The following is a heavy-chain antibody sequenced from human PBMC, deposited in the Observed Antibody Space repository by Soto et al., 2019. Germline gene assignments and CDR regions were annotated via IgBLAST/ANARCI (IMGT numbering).Heavy chain of an antibody. J-gene: IGHJ5*02. CDR3: ARGDRSVATIIGWFDP. V-gene: IGHV1-2*04. D-gene: IGHD5-12*01. CDR2: INPNSGGT. Sequence: QVQLVQSGAEVKKPGASVKVSCKASGYTFTGYYMHWVRQAPGQGLEWMGRINPNSGGTNYAQKFQGWVTMTRDTXIXXAYMELSRLRSDDTAVYYCARGDRSVATIIGWFDPWGQGTLVTVSS. CDR1: GYTFTGYY.